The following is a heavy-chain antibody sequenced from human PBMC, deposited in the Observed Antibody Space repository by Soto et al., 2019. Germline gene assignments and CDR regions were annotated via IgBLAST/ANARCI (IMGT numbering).Heavy chain of an antibody. CDR3: ARELEYPDL. J-gene: IGHJ2*01. V-gene: IGHV3-7*03. Sequence: PGGSLRVSCAASGFTCSSYLMSWVRQAPGKGLEWVANIKQDGSEKYYVDSVKGRFTISRDNAKNSLYLQMNSLRAEDTAVYYCARELEYPDLWGRGTLVTVSS. CDR1: GFTCSSYL. CDR2: IKQDGSEK. D-gene: IGHD2-2*02.